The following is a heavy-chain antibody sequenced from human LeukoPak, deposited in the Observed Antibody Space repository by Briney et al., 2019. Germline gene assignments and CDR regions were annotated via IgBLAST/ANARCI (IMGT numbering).Heavy chain of an antibody. D-gene: IGHD6-19*01. CDR1: GFSYNTYE. Sequence: GGSLRLSCAASGFSYNTYEMNWVRQGPGKGLEWISYVASSGTTKYYADSVQGRFTISRDNAKNSLYLQMNSLRVEDTAVYYCARGGWHYVFNYWGQGTLVTVSS. CDR3: ARGGWHYVFNY. V-gene: IGHV3-48*03. CDR2: VASSGTTK. J-gene: IGHJ4*02.